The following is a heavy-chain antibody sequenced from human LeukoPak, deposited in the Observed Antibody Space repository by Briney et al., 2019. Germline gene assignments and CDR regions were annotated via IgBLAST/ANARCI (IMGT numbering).Heavy chain of an antibody. CDR1: GGTFSSYA. D-gene: IGHD3-3*01. CDR2: IIPILGIA. J-gene: IGHJ2*01. V-gene: IGHV1-69*04. Sequence: SVKVSCKASGGTFSSYAISWVRQAPGQGLEWMGRIIPILGIANYAQKFQGRVTITADKSTSTAYMELSSLRSEDTAVYYCARDLLAARRYFDLWGRGTLVTVSS. CDR3: ARDLLAARRYFDL.